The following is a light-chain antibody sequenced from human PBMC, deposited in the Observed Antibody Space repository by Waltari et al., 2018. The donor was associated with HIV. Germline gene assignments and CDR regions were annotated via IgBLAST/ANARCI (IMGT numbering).Light chain of an antibody. Sequence: QSALTQTASVSGSPGQSIFLPCPGSSSYIGYYDSVSWYQQSPGQAPKALISEVTSRPSGTSSRFSGSKSATTAFLAISKLQTDDEADYFCSSYTRRGTVVFGGGTRLTVL. CDR1: SSYIGYYDS. J-gene: IGLJ2*01. V-gene: IGLV2-14*01. CDR3: SSYTRRGTVV. CDR2: EVT.